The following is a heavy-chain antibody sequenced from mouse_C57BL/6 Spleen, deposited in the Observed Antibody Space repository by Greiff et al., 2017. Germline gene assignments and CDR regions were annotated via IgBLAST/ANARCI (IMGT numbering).Heavy chain of an antibody. CDR1: GYTFTSYW. D-gene: IGHD2-3*01. J-gene: IGHJ4*01. CDR2: IHPNSGST. V-gene: IGHV1-64*01. Sequence: QVQLQQPGAELVKPGASVKLSCKASGYTFTSYWMHWVKQRPGQGLEWIGMIHPNSGSTNYNEKFKSKATLTVDKSSSTAYMQLSSLTSEDSAVYYCADGYYGHYAMDYWGQGTSVTVSS. CDR3: ADGYYGHYAMDY.